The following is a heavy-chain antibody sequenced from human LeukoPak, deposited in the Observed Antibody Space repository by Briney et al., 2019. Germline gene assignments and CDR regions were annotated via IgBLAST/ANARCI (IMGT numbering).Heavy chain of an antibody. J-gene: IGHJ4*02. CDR1: GGTFSSYA. D-gene: IGHD3-16*01. Sequence: SVKVSCKASGGTFSSYAISWVRQAPGQGLEWMGGIIPIFGTANYAQKFQGRVTITTDESTSTAYMELSSLRSEDTAVYYCAREGGFRVASKGSYYFDYWGQGTLVTVSS. CDR2: IIPIFGTA. V-gene: IGHV1-69*05. CDR3: AREGGFRVASKGSYYFDY.